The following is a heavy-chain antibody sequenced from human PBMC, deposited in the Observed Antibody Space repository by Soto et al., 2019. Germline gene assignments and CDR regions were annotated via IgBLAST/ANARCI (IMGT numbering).Heavy chain of an antibody. Sequence: AGSLRLPCPASVCPSSGNYMSWVRHPPGKGLEWVSVIYSGGTTDYTDSSKGRFTISGDNSKNTLYLQMNSLRAEDTAVCYCARERAVGCGCRDYDYGMDVWGQGPTVTVSS. CDR2: IYSGGTT. D-gene: IGHD6-19*01. CDR1: VCPSSGNY. V-gene: IGHV3-53*01. J-gene: IGHJ6*02. CDR3: ARERAVGCGCRDYDYGMDV.